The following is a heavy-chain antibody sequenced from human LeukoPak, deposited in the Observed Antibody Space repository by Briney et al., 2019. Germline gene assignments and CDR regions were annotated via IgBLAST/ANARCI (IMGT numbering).Heavy chain of an antibody. CDR2: ISAYNGNT. CDR3: ARDWGMFEILTGYYIPYYYYYGMDV. CDR1: GYTFTSYG. D-gene: IGHD3-9*01. J-gene: IGHJ6*02. V-gene: IGHV1-18*01. Sequence: ASVKVSCKASGYTFTSYGISWVRQAPGQGLEWMGWISAYNGNTNYAQKLQGRVTMTTDTSTSTAYMELRSLRSDDTAAYYCARDWGMFEILTGYYIPYYYYYGMDVWGQGTTVTVSS.